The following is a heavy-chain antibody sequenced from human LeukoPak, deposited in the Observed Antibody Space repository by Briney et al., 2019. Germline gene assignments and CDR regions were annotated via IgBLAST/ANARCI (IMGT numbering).Heavy chain of an antibody. Sequence: RPGRALRLSCAASGFTFSSYGMHWVRQAPGKGLEWVAVISYDGSNKYYADSVKGRFTISRDNSKNTLYLQMNSLRAEDTAVYYCAKDYGYGSYPGGSDYWGQGTLVTVSS. D-gene: IGHD1-26*01. V-gene: IGHV3-30*18. CDR1: GFTFSSYG. J-gene: IGHJ4*02. CDR2: ISYDGSNK. CDR3: AKDYGYGSYPGGSDY.